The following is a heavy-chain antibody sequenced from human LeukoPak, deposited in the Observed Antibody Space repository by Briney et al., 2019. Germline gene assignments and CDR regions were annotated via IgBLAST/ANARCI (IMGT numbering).Heavy chain of an antibody. V-gene: IGHV1-2*02. D-gene: IGHD3-22*01. J-gene: IGHJ4*02. CDR3: ARETYDSSGYGDY. CDR2: INPNSGGT. CDR1: GYTFTSYG. Sequence: ASVKVSCKASGYTFTSYGISWVRQAPGQGLEWMGWINPNSGGTNYAQKFQGRVTMTRDTSISTAYMELSRLRSDDTAVYYCARETYDSSGYGDYWGQGTLVTVSS.